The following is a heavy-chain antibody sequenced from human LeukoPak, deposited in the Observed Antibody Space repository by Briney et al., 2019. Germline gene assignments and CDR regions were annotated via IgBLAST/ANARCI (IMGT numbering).Heavy chain of an antibody. D-gene: IGHD3-10*01. V-gene: IGHV3-30*04. CDR2: ISHDGSNK. Sequence: PGGSLRLSCAASGFTFSSYAMHWVRQAPGKGLEWVAVISHDGSNKYYADSVKGRFTISRDNSKNTLYLQMNSLRAEDTAVYYCARDLGKYYYGSGGFDYWGQGTLVTVSS. J-gene: IGHJ4*02. CDR3: ARDLGKYYYGSGGFDY. CDR1: GFTFSSYA.